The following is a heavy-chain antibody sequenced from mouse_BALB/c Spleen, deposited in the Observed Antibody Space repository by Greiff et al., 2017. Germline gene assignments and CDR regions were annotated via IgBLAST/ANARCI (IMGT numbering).Heavy chain of an antibody. Sequence: QLKQSGPELVKPGASVKMSCKASGYTFTSYVMYWVKQKPGQGLEWIGYINPYNDGTKYNEKFKGKATLTSDKSSSTAYMELSSLTSEDSAVYYCARMGGNSIFYYAMDYWGQGTSVTVSS. CDR1: GYTFTSYV. D-gene: IGHD2-1*01. CDR2: INPYNDGT. CDR3: ARMGGNSIFYYAMDY. J-gene: IGHJ4*01. V-gene: IGHV1-14*01.